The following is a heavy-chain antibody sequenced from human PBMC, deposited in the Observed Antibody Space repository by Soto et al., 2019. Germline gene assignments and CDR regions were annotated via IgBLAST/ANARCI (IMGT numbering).Heavy chain of an antibody. V-gene: IGHV3-9*01. D-gene: IGHD2-15*01. Sequence: DVQLVESGGGLVQPGRSLRLSCAASGFTFDDYAMHWVRQAPGKGLEWVSGISWNSGSIGYADSVKGRFTISRDNAKNSLYLQMNSLRAEDTALYYCAKDGYCSGGSCPPLYYYYGMDVWGQGTTVTVSS. CDR2: ISWNSGSI. CDR3: AKDGYCSGGSCPPLYYYYGMDV. CDR1: GFTFDDYA. J-gene: IGHJ6*02.